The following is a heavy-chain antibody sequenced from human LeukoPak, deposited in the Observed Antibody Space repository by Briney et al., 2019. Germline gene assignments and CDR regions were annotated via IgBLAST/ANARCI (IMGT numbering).Heavy chain of an antibody. CDR2: ISPNSGGT. CDR1: GYTFTGYY. V-gene: IGHV1-2*02. J-gene: IGHJ4*02. D-gene: IGHD3-10*01. Sequence: ASVKVSCKSSGYTFTGYYMHWVRQAPGQGLEWMGWISPNSGGTNYAQKLQGRVTMTTDTSTSTAYMELRSLRSDDTAVYYCAREQYGSGSYYNDYWGQGTLVTVSS. CDR3: AREQYGSGSYYNDY.